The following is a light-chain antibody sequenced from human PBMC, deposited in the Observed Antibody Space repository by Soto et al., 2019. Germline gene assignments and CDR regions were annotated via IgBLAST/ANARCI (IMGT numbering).Light chain of an antibody. CDR1: SSDIGGYKY. V-gene: IGLV2-14*03. CDR3: SSYASSSTWV. CDR2: DVT. J-gene: IGLJ3*02. Sequence: QSALTQPASVSGSPGQSITISCTGTSSDIGGYKYVSWYQQHPGKVPKLVIYDVTNRPSGVSNRFSGSKSGNTASLTISGPQAEDEADYYCSSYASSSTWVFGGGTKVTVL.